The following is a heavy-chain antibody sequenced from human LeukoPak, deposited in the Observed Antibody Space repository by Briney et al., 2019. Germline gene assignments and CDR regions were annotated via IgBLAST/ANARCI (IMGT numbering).Heavy chain of an antibody. Sequence: SETLSLTCTVSGGSISSYYWGWIRQPPGKGLEWIGSIYYSGSTYYNPSLKSRVTISVDTSKNQFSLKLSSVTAADTAVYYCARDTYCSGGSCYSEGIYWGQGTLVTVSS. J-gene: IGHJ4*02. CDR2: IYYSGST. V-gene: IGHV4-39*07. D-gene: IGHD2-15*01. CDR3: ARDTYCSGGSCYSEGIY. CDR1: GGSISSYY.